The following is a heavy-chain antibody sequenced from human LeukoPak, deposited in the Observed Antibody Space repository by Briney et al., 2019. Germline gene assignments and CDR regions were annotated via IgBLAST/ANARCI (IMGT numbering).Heavy chain of an antibody. Sequence: ASVKVSCKASGYTFSTYHMNWVRQAPGQGLEWMGTISPSNGNTNYAQSFRGRVTMTRDTSTSTVYMELTSLTSEDTAVYYCVREASGGYFDYWGQGTQVAVSS. CDR3: VREASGGYFDY. D-gene: IGHD3-16*01. CDR2: ISPSNGNT. J-gene: IGHJ4*02. CDR1: GYTFSTYH. V-gene: IGHV1-46*01.